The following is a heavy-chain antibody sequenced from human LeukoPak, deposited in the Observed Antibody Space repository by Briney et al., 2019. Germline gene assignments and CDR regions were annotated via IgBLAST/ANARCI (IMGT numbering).Heavy chain of an antibody. Sequence: TGGSLRLSCAASGFTFSTYAMNWVRQAPGKGLEWVSGISGSGGSTWYADSVKGRFTISRDNSKDTLYLQMNRPRAEDTATYYCAKYRTGPPYGLDVWGQGTTVTVSS. D-gene: IGHD1-26*01. V-gene: IGHV3-23*01. CDR3: AKYRTGPPYGLDV. CDR1: GFTFSTYA. J-gene: IGHJ6*02. CDR2: ISGSGGST.